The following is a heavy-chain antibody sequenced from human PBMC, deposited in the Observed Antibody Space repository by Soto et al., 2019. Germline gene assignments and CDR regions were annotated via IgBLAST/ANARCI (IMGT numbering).Heavy chain of an antibody. CDR1: GYSISSGYY. V-gene: IGHV4-38-2*01. J-gene: IGHJ2*01. Sequence: SETLSLTCAVSGYSISSGYYWGWIRQPPGKGLEWIGNFFHSGSTYFNASLESRVTISVDKSKNQFTLRLSSVTAADTAIYYFATDPFYAHGGNSGYFDLWCRGTLVTVSS. CDR2: FFHSGST. D-gene: IGHD2-21*02. CDR3: ATDPFYAHGGNSGYFDL.